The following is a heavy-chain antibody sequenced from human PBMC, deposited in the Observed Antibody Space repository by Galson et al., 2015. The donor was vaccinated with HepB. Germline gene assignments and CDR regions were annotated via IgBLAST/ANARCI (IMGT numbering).Heavy chain of an antibody. CDR2: MNSDGSST. V-gene: IGHV3-74*01. Sequence: SLRLSCAASGFTFSSYWMHWVRQAPGKGLVWVSRMNSDGSSTSYADSVKGRFTISRDNAKNTLYLQMNSLRAEDTAVYYCARDVAVAAYYYYGMDVWGQGTTVTVSS. D-gene: IGHD6-19*01. CDR3: ARDVAVAAYYYYGMDV. CDR1: GFTFSSYW. J-gene: IGHJ6*02.